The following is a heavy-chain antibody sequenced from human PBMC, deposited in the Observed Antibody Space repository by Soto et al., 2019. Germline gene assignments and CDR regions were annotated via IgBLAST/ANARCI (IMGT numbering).Heavy chain of an antibody. Sequence: QVQLQESGPGLVKPSQTLSLTCTVSGGSISSGGYYWSWIRQHPGKGLVWIGYIYYSGSTYYNPSLKSRVTISVDTSKNQFSLKLSSVTAADTAVYYCARAYYYDSSGYYRAEYFQHWGQGTLVTVSS. CDR2: IYYSGST. CDR3: ARAYYYDSSGYYRAEYFQH. CDR1: GGSISSGGYY. D-gene: IGHD3-22*01. V-gene: IGHV4-31*03. J-gene: IGHJ1*01.